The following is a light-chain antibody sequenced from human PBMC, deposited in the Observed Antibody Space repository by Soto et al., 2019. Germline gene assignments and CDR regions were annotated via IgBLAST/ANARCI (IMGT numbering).Light chain of an antibody. Sequence: QSVLPQPASVSGSPGQSITISCTGTSSDVGGYNYVSWYQQHPGKAPKLMIYEVSNRPSGVSNRFSGSKSGNTASLTISELQSEDEADYYCSSYTSRSTGVFGGGTKLTVL. J-gene: IGLJ3*02. CDR3: SSYTSRSTGV. CDR2: EVS. V-gene: IGLV2-14*01. CDR1: SSDVGGYNY.